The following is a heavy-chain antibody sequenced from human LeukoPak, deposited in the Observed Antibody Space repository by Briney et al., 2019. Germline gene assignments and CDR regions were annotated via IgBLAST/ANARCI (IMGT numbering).Heavy chain of an antibody. V-gene: IGHV3-66*01. J-gene: IGHJ6*03. Sequence: GGSLRLSCAASGFTVSSSYMHWVRQTPGKGLEWVSVIYSGGSTYYADSVKGRFTISRDNSKNTLYLQMNSLRAEDTAVYYCANGYCTNGVCYPYYYYYMDVWGKGTTVTVSS. D-gene: IGHD2-8*01. CDR2: IYSGGST. CDR3: ANGYCTNGVCYPYYYYYMDV. CDR1: GFTVSSSY.